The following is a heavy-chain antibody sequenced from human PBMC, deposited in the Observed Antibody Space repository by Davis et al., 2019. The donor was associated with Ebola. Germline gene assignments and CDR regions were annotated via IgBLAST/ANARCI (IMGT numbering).Heavy chain of an antibody. CDR1: GFTFSSYG. CDR3: GVVAATAPDY. CDR2: IWYDGSNK. Sequence: GGSLRLSCAASGFTFSSYGMHWVRQAPGKGLEWVAVIWYDGSNKYYADSVKGRFTISRDNAKNSLYLQMNSLRAEDTAVYYCGVVAATAPDYWGQGTLVTVSS. D-gene: IGHD2-15*01. J-gene: IGHJ4*02. V-gene: IGHV3-33*01.